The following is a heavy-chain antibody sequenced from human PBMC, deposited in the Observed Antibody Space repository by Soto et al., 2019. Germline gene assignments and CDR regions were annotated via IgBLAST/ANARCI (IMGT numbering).Heavy chain of an antibody. J-gene: IGHJ3*02. D-gene: IGHD1-26*01. CDR3: ASRERVDAFDI. Sequence: QVQLVQSGAEVKKPGSSVKVSCKASGGSFSSNAISWVRQAPGQVLEWMGGIIPILGSANYAQKFQDRLTITADGSTTTTYMELNSLRSEDAAVYYCASRERVDAFDIWGQGTLVTVSS. CDR1: GGSFSSNA. CDR2: IIPILGSA. V-gene: IGHV1-69*01.